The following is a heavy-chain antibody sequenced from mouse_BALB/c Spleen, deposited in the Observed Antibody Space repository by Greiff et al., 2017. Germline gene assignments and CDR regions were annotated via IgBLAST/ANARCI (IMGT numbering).Heavy chain of an antibody. V-gene: IGHV5-6-5*01. CDR3: ARGDYYGSSYGGY. CDR2: ISSGGST. D-gene: IGHD1-1*01. Sequence: EVKLMESGGGLVKPGGSLKLSCAASGFTFSSYAMSWVRQTPEKRLEWVASISSGGSTYYPDSVKGRFTISRDNARNILYLQMSSLRSEDTAMYYCARGDYYGSSYGGYWGQGTTRTVSS. J-gene: IGHJ2*01. CDR1: GFTFSSYA.